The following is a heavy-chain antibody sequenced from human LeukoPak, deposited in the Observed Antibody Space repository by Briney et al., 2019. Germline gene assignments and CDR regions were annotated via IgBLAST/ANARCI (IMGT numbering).Heavy chain of an antibody. V-gene: IGHV3-30*02. D-gene: IGHD5-18*01. CDR3: AKDGYSYGYESHYMDV. Sequence: GSLRLSCPASGFTFSAYAMHWVRQAPGKGLEWVAFIRYDGGNKYYADSVKGRFTISRDNSKNTLYLQMNSLRADDTAVYYCAKDGYSYGYESHYMDVWGKGTTVTVSS. CDR2: IRYDGGNK. CDR1: GFTFSAYA. J-gene: IGHJ6*03.